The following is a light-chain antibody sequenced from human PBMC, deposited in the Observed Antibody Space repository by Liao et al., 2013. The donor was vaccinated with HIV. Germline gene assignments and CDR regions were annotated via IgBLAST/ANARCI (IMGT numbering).Light chain of an antibody. CDR3: QLWDSSSDHPYV. J-gene: IGLJ1*01. V-gene: IGLV3-21*01. Sequence: YVLTQPPSVSVAPGQTAVMTCGGNNIRSRGVHWYQQRPGQAPVLVMNYDQNRPSGIPERISGSNSGNTATLTISRVEPGDEADYYCQLWDSSSDHPYVFGTGTQVTVL. CDR1: NIRSRG. CDR2: YDQ.